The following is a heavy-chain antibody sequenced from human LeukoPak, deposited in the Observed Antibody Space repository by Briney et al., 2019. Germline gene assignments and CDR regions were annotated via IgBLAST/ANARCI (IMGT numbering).Heavy chain of an antibody. CDR3: ARRRVPYGSGSYFAFDV. Sequence: GGSLRLSCAASGFTFSSYWMSWVRQAPGKGLEWVANIKQDGSEKYYVDSVKGRITISRDNAKNSLYLQMNSLRAEDTAVYYCARRRVPYGSGSYFAFDVWGQGTMVTVSS. V-gene: IGHV3-7*01. CDR2: IKQDGSEK. D-gene: IGHD3-10*01. CDR1: GFTFSSYW. J-gene: IGHJ3*01.